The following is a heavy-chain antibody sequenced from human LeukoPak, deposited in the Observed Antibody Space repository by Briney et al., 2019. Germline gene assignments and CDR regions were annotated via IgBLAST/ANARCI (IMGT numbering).Heavy chain of an antibody. D-gene: IGHD3-3*01. CDR2: ISSSSSTI. V-gene: IGHV3-48*01. J-gene: IGHJ3*02. CDR3: ARVNRDDFWSGHYDAFDI. Sequence: GGSLRLSCAASGFTFSSYSMNWVRQAPGKGLAWVSYISSSSSTIYYAHSVKGLFTISRDNAKNSLYLQMNSLTAVAPAVYYSARVNRDDFWSGHYDAFDIWGQGTLLTVSS. CDR1: GFTFSSYS.